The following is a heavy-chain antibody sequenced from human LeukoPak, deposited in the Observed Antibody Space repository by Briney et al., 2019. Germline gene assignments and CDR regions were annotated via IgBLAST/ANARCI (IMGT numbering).Heavy chain of an antibody. J-gene: IGHJ4*02. CDR3: AKAQQGDLDY. Sequence: GASVKVSCKASGYTFTGYYMHWVRQAPGQGLELMGWINPSSGGTNYAQKLQGRVSLTRDTSISTAYMELSRLRSDDTAVYYCAKAQQGDLDYWGQGTLVTVSS. CDR1: GYTFTGYY. V-gene: IGHV1-2*02. D-gene: IGHD6-13*01. CDR2: INPSSGGT.